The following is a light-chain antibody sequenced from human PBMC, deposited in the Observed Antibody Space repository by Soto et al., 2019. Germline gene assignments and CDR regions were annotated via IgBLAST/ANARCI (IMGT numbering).Light chain of an antibody. V-gene: IGKV3-11*01. CDR3: QQRSDWPST. CDR2: DSS. J-gene: IGKJ4*01. CDR1: QSVGTY. Sequence: EIVLTQSPATLSLSPGERATLSCRASQSVGTYFAWYQQKPGQAPRLLISDSSNRATGIPPRFSGSGSGTDFTLTISSLEPEDFAVYYCQQRSDWPSTFGGGTKVEIK.